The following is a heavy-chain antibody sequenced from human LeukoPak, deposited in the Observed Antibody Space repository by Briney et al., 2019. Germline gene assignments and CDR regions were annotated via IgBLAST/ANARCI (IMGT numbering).Heavy chain of an antibody. CDR2: ISWNSGSI. J-gene: IGHJ3*02. V-gene: IGHV3-9*01. CDR3: AKVPAAEYYDFWSGPGAFDI. Sequence: PEGSLRLSCAASGFTFDDYAMHWVWQAPGKGLEWVSGISWNSGSIGYADSVKGRFTISRDNAKNSLYLQMNSLRAEDTALYYCAKVPAAEYYDFWSGPGAFDIWGQGTMVTVSS. D-gene: IGHD3-3*01. CDR1: GFTFDDYA.